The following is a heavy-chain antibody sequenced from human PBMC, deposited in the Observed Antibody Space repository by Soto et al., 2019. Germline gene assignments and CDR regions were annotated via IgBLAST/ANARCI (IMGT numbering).Heavy chain of an antibody. V-gene: IGHV3-15*01. D-gene: IGHD3-9*01. J-gene: IGHJ6*02. Sequence: GGSLRLSCAASGFTFSYAWMSWVRQASGKGLEWIGRIKRETDDGTTDYTAPMKGRFTISRDDSKNTLFLQMNSLKTDDTAVYYCTTGLGYYDPYGMDVWGQGTTVTVSS. CDR2: IKRETDDGTT. CDR3: TTGLGYYDPYGMDV. CDR1: GFTFSYAW.